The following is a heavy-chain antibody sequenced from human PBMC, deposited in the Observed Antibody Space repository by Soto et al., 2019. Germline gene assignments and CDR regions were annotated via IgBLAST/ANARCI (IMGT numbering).Heavy chain of an antibody. Sequence: EVQLVESGGGLVQPGGSLSLSCAASGFTFSDHYMDWVRQAPGKGLEWVGRIRDKANSYTTEYAASVKGRFTISRDESKNPLSLQMNSLKTEDTAVYYWARVETVRHYGMDVWGQGTTVTVSS. CDR1: GFTFSDHY. CDR2: IRDKANSYTT. CDR3: ARVETVRHYGMDV. D-gene: IGHD5-18*01. J-gene: IGHJ6*02. V-gene: IGHV3-72*01.